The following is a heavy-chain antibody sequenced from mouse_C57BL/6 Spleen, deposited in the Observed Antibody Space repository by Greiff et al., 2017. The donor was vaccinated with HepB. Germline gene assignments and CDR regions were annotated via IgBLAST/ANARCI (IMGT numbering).Heavy chain of an antibody. V-gene: IGHV5-6*01. D-gene: IGHD2-5*01. Sequence: EVKLMESGGDLVKPGGSLKLSCAASGFTFSSYCMSWVRQTPDKRLEWVATISSGGSYTYYPDSVKGRFTISRDNAKNTLYLQMSSLKSEDTAMYYCARQGYSIFDYWGQGTTLTVSS. CDR1: GFTFSSYC. J-gene: IGHJ2*01. CDR2: ISSGGSYT. CDR3: ARQGYSIFDY.